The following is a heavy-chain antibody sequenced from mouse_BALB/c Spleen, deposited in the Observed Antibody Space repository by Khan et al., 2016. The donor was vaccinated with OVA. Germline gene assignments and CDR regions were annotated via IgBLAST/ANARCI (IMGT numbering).Heavy chain of an antibody. CDR2: ISSDSNTI. CDR3: ATSYFYGYYFDY. V-gene: IGHV5-17*02. CDR1: GFTFTSYG. Sequence: EVELVESGGGLVQSGGSRKLSCAASGFTFTSYGMHWIRQAPEKGLEWVAYISSDSNTIYYADTVKGRFTIPRDNPKKTLFLQMTILRSENTAMYFCATSYFYGYYFDYWGQGTTLTVSS. D-gene: IGHD1-1*01. J-gene: IGHJ2*01.